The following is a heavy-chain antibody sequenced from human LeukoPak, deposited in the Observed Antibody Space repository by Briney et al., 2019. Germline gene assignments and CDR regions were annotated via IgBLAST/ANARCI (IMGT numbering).Heavy chain of an antibody. V-gene: IGHV4-59*02. CDR1: GDSVTTYY. J-gene: IGHJ4*02. CDR2: IYYSGST. Sequence: PSETLSLTCTVSGDSVTTYYWSWIRQPPGKGLEWLGYIYYSGSTYYNPSLKSRVTISVDTSKNQFSLKLSSVTAADTAVYYCARFSTGNQLDYWGQGTLVTVSS. D-gene: IGHD1-1*01. CDR3: ARFSTGNQLDY.